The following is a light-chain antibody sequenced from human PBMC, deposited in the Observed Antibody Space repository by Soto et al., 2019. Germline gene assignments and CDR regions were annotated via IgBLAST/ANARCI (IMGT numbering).Light chain of an antibody. CDR2: GAS. Sequence: SASGGDTITITFRASRTINTYLNWFQQKPGEPPRLLIYGASTLHDGVPSRFSGRGSGADFTLTFSCLQPDHSASYHGQQTYSDISFGGGTKVDIK. CDR3: QQTYSDIS. J-gene: IGKJ4*01. CDR1: RTINTY. V-gene: IGKV1-39*01.